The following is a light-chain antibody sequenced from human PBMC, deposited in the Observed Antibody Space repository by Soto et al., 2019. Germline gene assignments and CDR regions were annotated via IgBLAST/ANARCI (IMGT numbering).Light chain of an antibody. CDR2: RNN. Sequence: QSVLTQPPSASGAPGQGVSLSCSGSSSNMESNSVYWYQQLPGTAPRLVMYRNNQRPSGVPDRFSGSRSGASGSLTISGLRSEDEADYYCAAWDDSRSGPVFGGGTQLTGL. CDR1: SSNMESNS. CDR3: AAWDDSRSGPV. V-gene: IGLV1-47*01. J-gene: IGLJ3*02.